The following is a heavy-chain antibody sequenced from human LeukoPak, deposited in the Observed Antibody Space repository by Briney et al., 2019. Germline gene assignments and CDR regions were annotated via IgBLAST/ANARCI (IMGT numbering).Heavy chain of an antibody. CDR3: ARTSLGIAAGWFDP. D-gene: IGHD6-25*01. J-gene: IGHJ5*02. CDR2: ISAYNGNT. CDR1: GYTFTSYG. V-gene: IGHV1-18*01. Sequence: ASVKVSCKASGYTFTSYGISWVRQAPGQGLEWMGWISAYNGNTNYAQKLQGRVTMTTDTSTSTAYMELWSLRSHDTAVYYCARTSLGIAAGWFDPWGQGTLVTVSS.